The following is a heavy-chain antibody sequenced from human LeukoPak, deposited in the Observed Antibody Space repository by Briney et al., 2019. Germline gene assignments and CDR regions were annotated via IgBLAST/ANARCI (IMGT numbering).Heavy chain of an antibody. Sequence: ASVKVSCKASGYTLTSYDINWVRQATGQGLEWMGWMNPNSGNTGYAQKFQGRVTMTRNTSISTAYMELSSLRSEDTAVYYCAASGFGFGELPSYFYYYMDVWGKGTTVTISS. CDR1: GYTLTSYD. CDR3: AASGFGFGELPSYFYYYMDV. CDR2: MNPNSGNT. V-gene: IGHV1-8*01. J-gene: IGHJ6*03. D-gene: IGHD3-10*01.